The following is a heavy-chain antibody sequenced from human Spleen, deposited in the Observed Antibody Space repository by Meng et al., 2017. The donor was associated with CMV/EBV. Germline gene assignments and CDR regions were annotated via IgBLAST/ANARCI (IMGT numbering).Heavy chain of an antibody. J-gene: IGHJ5*02. V-gene: IGHV3-21*01. CDR1: EFTFIRYT. CDR3: AKSFICTNGVCSQDWFDP. D-gene: IGHD2-8*01. CDR2: ISSRGDYI. Sequence: GGSLRLSCTASEFTFIRYTMTWVRQAPGKGLEWVSSISSRGDYIFYPDSVKGRFTVSRDNAQNSLYLQMNSLRAEDTAIYYCAKSFICTNGVCSQDWFDPWGQGTLVTVSS.